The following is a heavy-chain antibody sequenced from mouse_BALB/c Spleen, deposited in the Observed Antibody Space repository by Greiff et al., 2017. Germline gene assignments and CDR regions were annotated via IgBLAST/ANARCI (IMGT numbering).Heavy chain of an antibody. V-gene: IGHV5-6-4*01. D-gene: IGHD2-3*01. Sequence: EVKLVESGGGLVKPGGSLKLSCAASGFTFSSYTMSWVRQTPEKRLEWVATISSGGSYTYYPDSVKGRFTISRDNAKNTLYLQMSSLKSEDTAMYYCTRDSGDGYYFDYWGQGTTLTVSS. CDR1: GFTFSSYT. J-gene: IGHJ2*01. CDR2: ISSGGSYT. CDR3: TRDSGDGYYFDY.